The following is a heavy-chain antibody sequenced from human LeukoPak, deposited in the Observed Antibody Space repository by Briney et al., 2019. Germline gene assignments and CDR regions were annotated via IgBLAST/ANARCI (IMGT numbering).Heavy chain of an antibody. Sequence: GGSLRLSCAASGFTFSDYYMNWIRQAPGKGLEWLSYISSSGSTIYYADSVKGRFTISRDNSKNTLYLQMNSLRAEDTAVYYCAKGIGVTTYDAFDIWGQGTMVTVSS. CDR2: ISSSGSTI. V-gene: IGHV3-11*04. J-gene: IGHJ3*02. D-gene: IGHD4-17*01. CDR3: AKGIGVTTYDAFDI. CDR1: GFTFSDYY.